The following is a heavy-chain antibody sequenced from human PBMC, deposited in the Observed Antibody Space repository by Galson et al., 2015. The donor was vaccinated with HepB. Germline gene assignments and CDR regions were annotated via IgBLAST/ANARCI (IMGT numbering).Heavy chain of an antibody. CDR2: IKSKTDGGTT. J-gene: IGHJ6*03. Sequence: SLRLSCAASGFTFSNAWMNWVRQAPGKGLEWVGRIKSKTDGGTTDYAAPVKGRFTISRDDSTNTLYLQMNSLKTEDTAVYYCTTDLREWLLDFSNYYYMDVWGKGTTVTVSS. CDR1: GFTFSNAW. CDR3: TTDLREWLLDFSNYYYMDV. D-gene: IGHD3-3*01. V-gene: IGHV3-15*07.